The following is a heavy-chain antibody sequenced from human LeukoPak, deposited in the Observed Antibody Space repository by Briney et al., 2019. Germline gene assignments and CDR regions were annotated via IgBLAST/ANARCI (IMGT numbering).Heavy chain of an antibody. CDR1: GFIFSSSE. J-gene: IGHJ4*02. CDR3: ARDGGPTWIFDY. V-gene: IGHV3-48*03. D-gene: IGHD5-12*01. CDR2: IGSGGSAT. Sequence: SGGSLRLSCAASGFIFSSSEMNWVRQAPGKGLEWVSYIGSGGSATYYADSVRGRFTISRDNAKNSLYLQMNSLRAEDTAVYYCARDGGPTWIFDYWGQGTPVTVSS.